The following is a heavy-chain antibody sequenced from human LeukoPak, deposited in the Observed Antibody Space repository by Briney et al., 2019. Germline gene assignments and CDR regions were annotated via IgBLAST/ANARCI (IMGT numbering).Heavy chain of an antibody. CDR3: AKGYGSGSYSTDF. D-gene: IGHD3-10*01. Sequence: GGSLRLSCAASGFTFSTYAMSWVRQAPGKGLEWVSFISYDGSNKYYADSVKGRFTISRDSSKNTLYLQMNSLRPEDTAVYYCAKGYGSGSYSTDFWGQGALVTVSS. V-gene: IGHV3-30*18. J-gene: IGHJ4*02. CDR2: ISYDGSNK. CDR1: GFTFSTYA.